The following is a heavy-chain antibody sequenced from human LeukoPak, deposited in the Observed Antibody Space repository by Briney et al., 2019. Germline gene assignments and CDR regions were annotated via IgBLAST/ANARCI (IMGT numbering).Heavy chain of an antibody. CDR3: ARVWMVRGVTPGGMDV. V-gene: IGHV4-38-2*02. D-gene: IGHD3-10*01. CDR1: GYSVSNGYY. J-gene: IGHJ6*02. CDR2: IYYSGST. Sequence: SETLSLTCTVSGYSVSNGYYWGWIRQPPGKGLEWIGSIYYSGSTYYNPSLKSRVTISVDTSKNQFSLKLSSVTAADTAVYYCARVWMVRGVTPGGMDVWGQGTTVTVSS.